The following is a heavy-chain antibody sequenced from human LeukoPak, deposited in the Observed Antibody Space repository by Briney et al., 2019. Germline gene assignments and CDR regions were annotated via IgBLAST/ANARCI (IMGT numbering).Heavy chain of an antibody. Sequence: AASVKVSCKASGYTFTSYGISWVRQAPGQGLEWMGWISAYNGNTNYAQKLQGRVTMTTDTSTSTAYMELSRLRSDDTAVYYCVTHDFLDYWGQGTLVTVSS. D-gene: IGHD3/OR15-3a*01. CDR1: GYTFTSYG. CDR3: VTHDFLDY. J-gene: IGHJ4*02. CDR2: ISAYNGNT. V-gene: IGHV1-18*01.